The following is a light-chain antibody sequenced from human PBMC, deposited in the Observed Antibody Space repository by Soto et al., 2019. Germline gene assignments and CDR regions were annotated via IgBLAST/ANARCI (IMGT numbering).Light chain of an antibody. CDR3: QHYCNSLYT. CDR2: RVS. Sequence: EIVLTQSPATVSVSPGERATLSCRASQSVRNNYLSWLQQQPGQAPRLLIYRVSTRATGIPDRFSGSGFGRDFTLTISRLEPEDFAVDYCQHYCNSLYTFGQGTNVDI. J-gene: IGKJ2*01. V-gene: IGKV3-20*01. CDR1: QSVRNNY.